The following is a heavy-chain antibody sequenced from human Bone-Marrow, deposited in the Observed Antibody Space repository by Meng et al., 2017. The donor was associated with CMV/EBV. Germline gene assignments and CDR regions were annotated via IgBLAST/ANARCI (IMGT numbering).Heavy chain of an antibody. CDR3: AKGGDDILTGYEGMDV. D-gene: IGHD3-9*01. Sequence: GGSLRLSCAASGFTFSSYSMNWVRQAPGKGLEWVSSISSSSSYIYYADSVKGRFTISRDNAKNSLYLQMNSLRDEDTALYYWAKGGDDILTGYEGMDVWGQGTTATVSS. V-gene: IGHV3-21*04. CDR2: ISSSSSYI. CDR1: GFTFSSYS. J-gene: IGHJ6*02.